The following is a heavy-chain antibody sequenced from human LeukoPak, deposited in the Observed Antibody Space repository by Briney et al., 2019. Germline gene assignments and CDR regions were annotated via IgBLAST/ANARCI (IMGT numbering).Heavy chain of an antibody. V-gene: IGHV4-59*01. CDR2: IYYSGST. CDR1: GGSISSYY. CDR3: ARDCYDSGLRDYYFDY. D-gene: IGHD3-22*01. J-gene: IGHJ4*02. Sequence: SETLSLTCTVYGGSISSYYWSWIRQPPGKGLEWIGDIYYSGSTNYNPSLKSRVTISVDTSKNQFSLKLSSVTAADTAVDYCARDCYDSGLRDYYFDYWGRRTLVTVPS.